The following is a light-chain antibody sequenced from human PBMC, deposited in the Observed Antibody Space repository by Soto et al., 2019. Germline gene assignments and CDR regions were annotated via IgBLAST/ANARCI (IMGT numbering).Light chain of an antibody. V-gene: IGKV1-39*01. CDR1: QSISSY. Sequence: DIQMTQSPSSLSASVGDTVTITCRASQSISSYLNWYQQKPGKVPKLLIYAASTSQSGVPSRFSGSGSGSGTDFTLTINSLQSEDSATYYCQQSYRAPYTFAQGTKLEIK. CDR3: QQSYRAPYT. J-gene: IGKJ2*01. CDR2: AAS.